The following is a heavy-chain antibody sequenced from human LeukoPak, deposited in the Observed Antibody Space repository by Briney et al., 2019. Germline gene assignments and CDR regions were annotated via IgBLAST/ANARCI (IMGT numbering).Heavy chain of an antibody. CDR3: ARAPASTHTGDYDLDY. Sequence: ASVKVSCKVSGYTLTELSMHWVRQAPGQGLEWMGRIIPILGIANYAQKFQGRVTITADKSASTAYMELSSLRSEDTAVYYCARAPASTHTGDYDLDYWGQGTLVTVSS. D-gene: IGHD4-17*01. CDR1: GYTLTELS. J-gene: IGHJ4*02. V-gene: IGHV1-69*04. CDR2: IIPILGIA.